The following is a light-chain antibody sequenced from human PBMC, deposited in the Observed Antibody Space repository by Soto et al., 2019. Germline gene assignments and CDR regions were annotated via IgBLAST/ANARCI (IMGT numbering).Light chain of an antibody. CDR1: QDISNY. CDR2: DAS. V-gene: IGKV1-33*01. Sequence: DIQMTQSPSSLSASVGDRVTITCQASQDISNYLNWYQQKPGKAPKLLIYDASNLETGVPSRFSGSGCGTDFTFTISSLQPEDIATYYCQQYDNLPPPFGQGKRLEIK. J-gene: IGKJ5*01. CDR3: QQYDNLPPP.